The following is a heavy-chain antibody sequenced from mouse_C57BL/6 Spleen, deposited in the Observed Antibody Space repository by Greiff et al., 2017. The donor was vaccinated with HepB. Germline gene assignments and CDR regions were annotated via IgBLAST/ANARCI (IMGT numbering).Heavy chain of an antibody. CDR1: GYTFTDYY. CDR2: INPNNGGT. Sequence: EVQLQQSGPELVKPGASVKISCKASGYTFTDYYMNWVKQSHGKSLEWIGDINPNNGGTSYNQKFKGKATLTVDKSSSTAYMELRSLTSEDSAVYYCASLGLLDYWGQGTSVTVSS. D-gene: IGHD3-3*01. CDR3: ASLGLLDY. V-gene: IGHV1-26*01. J-gene: IGHJ4*01.